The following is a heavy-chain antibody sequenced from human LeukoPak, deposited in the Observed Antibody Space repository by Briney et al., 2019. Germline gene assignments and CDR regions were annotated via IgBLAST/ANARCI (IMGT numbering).Heavy chain of an antibody. CDR3: ARLKEDYGGNPGHFDY. D-gene: IGHD4-23*01. CDR1: GGSISSYY. CDR2: IYYSGST. J-gene: IGHJ4*02. Sequence: SETLSLTCIVSGGSISSYYWSWIRQPPGKGLEWIGHIYYSGSTDYNPSLKSRVTISVDTSKNQFSLKLSSVTAADTAVYYCARLKEDYGGNPGHFDYWGQGTLVTVSS. V-gene: IGHV4-59*01.